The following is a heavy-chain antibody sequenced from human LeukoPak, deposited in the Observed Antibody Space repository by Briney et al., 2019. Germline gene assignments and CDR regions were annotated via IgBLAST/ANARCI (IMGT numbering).Heavy chain of an antibody. Sequence: ASVRASCTASGHTFTSYDIIWGRQATGHGLEWMGWMNPNSGNTGYAQKFQGRVTMTRNTSISTDYMELSRLSSEDTAVYYCARGRYSSSSGDAFDIWGQGTMVTVSS. J-gene: IGHJ3*02. D-gene: IGHD6-6*01. CDR2: MNPNSGNT. CDR1: GHTFTSYD. CDR3: ARGRYSSSSGDAFDI. V-gene: IGHV1-8*01.